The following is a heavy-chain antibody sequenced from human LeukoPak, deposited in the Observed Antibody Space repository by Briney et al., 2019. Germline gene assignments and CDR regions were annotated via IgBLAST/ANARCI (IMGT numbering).Heavy chain of an antibody. CDR2: IPYDGSNK. V-gene: IGHV3-30*01. CDR1: GFTFSSYA. D-gene: IGHD1-1*01. Sequence: GGSLRLSCAASGFTFSSYAMHWVRQAPGKGLEWVAVIPYDGSNKYYADSVKGRFTISRDNSKNTLYLQMNSLRAEDTAVYYCARGGSTTGTALDDYWGQGTLVTVSS. J-gene: IGHJ4*02. CDR3: ARGGSTTGTALDDY.